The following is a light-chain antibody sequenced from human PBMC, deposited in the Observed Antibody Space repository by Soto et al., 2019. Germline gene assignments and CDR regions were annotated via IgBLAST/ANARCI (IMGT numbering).Light chain of an antibody. Sequence: DIQMTQSPSTLSASVGDRVTITCRASQSISSWLAWYQQKPGKAPKLLIYKASTLQSGVPSMFSGSGSGTEFTLAISSLQPDESATYYCQQYNDNWTFGQGTKVEIK. CDR2: KAS. J-gene: IGKJ1*01. CDR1: QSISSW. V-gene: IGKV1-5*03. CDR3: QQYNDNWT.